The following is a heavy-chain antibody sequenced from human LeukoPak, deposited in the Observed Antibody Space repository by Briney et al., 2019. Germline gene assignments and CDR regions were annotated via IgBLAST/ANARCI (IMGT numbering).Heavy chain of an antibody. CDR3: AKGLDYGGNSGTLYYFDY. Sequence: SETLSLTCTVSGGSISSSSYYWGWIRQPPGKGLEWIGSIYYSGSTYYNPSLKSRVTISVDTSKNQFSLKLSSVTAADTAVYYCAKGLDYGGNSGTLYYFDYWGQGTLVTVSS. V-gene: IGHV4-39*07. CDR1: GGSISSSSYY. D-gene: IGHD4-23*01. J-gene: IGHJ4*02. CDR2: IYYSGST.